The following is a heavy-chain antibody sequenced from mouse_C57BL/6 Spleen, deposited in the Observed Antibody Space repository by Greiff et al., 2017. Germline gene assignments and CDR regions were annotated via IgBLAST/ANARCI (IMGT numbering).Heavy chain of an antibody. CDR3: AFYYDWFAY. J-gene: IGHJ3*01. CDR1: GFNIKDYY. D-gene: IGHD1-1*01. V-gene: IGHV14-2*01. CDR2: IDPEDGET. Sequence: VQLQQSGAELVKPGASVKLSCTASGFNIKDYYMHWVKQRTEQGLEWIGRIDPEDGETKYAPKFQGKATITADTSSNTAYLQLSILTSEDTAVYYCAFYYDWFAYWGQGTLVTVSA.